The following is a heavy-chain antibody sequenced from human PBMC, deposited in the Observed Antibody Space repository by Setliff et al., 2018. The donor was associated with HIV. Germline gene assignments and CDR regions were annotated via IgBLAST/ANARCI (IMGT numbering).Heavy chain of an antibody. D-gene: IGHD6-19*01. CDR1: GASISSHS. CDR3: ATFSGWYVDFDY. J-gene: IGHJ4*02. Sequence: SETLSLTCNVSGASISSHSWTWIRQPPGKGLEWIGSIDYSGSTYYNPSLKSRVTISVDTSKNQFSLKLSSVTAADTAVYYCATFSGWYVDFDYWGQGTLVTVSS. CDR2: IDYSGST. V-gene: IGHV4-59*05.